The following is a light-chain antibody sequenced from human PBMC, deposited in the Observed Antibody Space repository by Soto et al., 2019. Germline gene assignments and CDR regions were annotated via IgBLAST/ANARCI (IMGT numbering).Light chain of an antibody. CDR1: SSNIGAGYD. J-gene: IGLJ2*01. V-gene: IGLV1-40*01. CDR2: GNS. Sequence: QSVLTQPPSVSGAPGQRVTISCTGSSSNIGAGYDVHWYQQLPGTAPKLLIYGNSNRPSGVPDRFSGSKSGTSASLAITGLQAEDEADYYCQSYDSSLSGFPFGGGTQLTVL. CDR3: QSYDSSLSGFP.